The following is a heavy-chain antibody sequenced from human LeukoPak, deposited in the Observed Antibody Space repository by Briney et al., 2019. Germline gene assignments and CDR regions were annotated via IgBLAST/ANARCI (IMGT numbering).Heavy chain of an antibody. J-gene: IGHJ4*02. CDR1: GFSFKDYW. CDR2: ITPDGSGK. V-gene: IGHV3-7*01. CDR3: ASAPSITLYYFDY. Sequence: GGSLRPSCAASGFSFKDYWMSWVRQAPGKGLEWVADITPDGSGKTYVDSVKGRFTISRDNAKQSLYLQMDTVTAEDTAVYYCASAPSITLYYFDYWGQGTLVTVSS. D-gene: IGHD1-20*01.